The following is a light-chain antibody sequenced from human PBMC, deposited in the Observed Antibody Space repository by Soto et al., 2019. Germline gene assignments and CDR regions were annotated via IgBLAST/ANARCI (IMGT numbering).Light chain of an antibody. J-gene: IGLJ1*01. CDR3: SSYTDSTDYV. CDR2: QVT. V-gene: IGLV2-14*01. Sequence: QAVVTQPASVSGSPGQSITISCTGTSSDIAIYNFVSWYQQHPGKAPRLMIFQVTNRPSGVSTRFSGSKSGNTASLTISGLQAEDEADYYCSSYTDSTDYVFGTGTKLTVL. CDR1: SSDIAIYNF.